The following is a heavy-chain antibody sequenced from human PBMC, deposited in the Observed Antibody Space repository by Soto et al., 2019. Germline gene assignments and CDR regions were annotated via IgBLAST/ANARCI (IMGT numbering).Heavy chain of an antibody. Sequence: PGGSLRLSCAASGFTFSSDSMNWVRQAPGKGLEWVSSISSSSSYIYYADSVKGRFTISRDNAKNSLYLQMNSLRAEDTAVYYCARDIEYSSSSPYYGMDVWGQGTTVTVSS. D-gene: IGHD6-6*01. J-gene: IGHJ6*02. V-gene: IGHV3-21*01. CDR2: ISSSSSYI. CDR1: GFTFSSDS. CDR3: ARDIEYSSSSPYYGMDV.